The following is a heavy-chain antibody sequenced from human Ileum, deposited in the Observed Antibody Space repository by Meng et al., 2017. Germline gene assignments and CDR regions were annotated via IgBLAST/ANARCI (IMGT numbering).Heavy chain of an antibody. Sequence: VLAGVEPQETGRQSRVPSESSCLTSTGSYIHWVRQTQGQGLQWMGGTNPNSGGTNYAQKLNGWIPITRDTSIITADMEQSRLTSDETSVYYCATELFVGAVTDTPPIDYWGQGTLVTVSS. CDR2: TNPNSGGT. J-gene: IGHJ4*02. V-gene: IGHV1-2*04. CDR1: CLTSTGSY. CDR3: ATELFVGAVTDTPPIDY. D-gene: IGHD2-15*01.